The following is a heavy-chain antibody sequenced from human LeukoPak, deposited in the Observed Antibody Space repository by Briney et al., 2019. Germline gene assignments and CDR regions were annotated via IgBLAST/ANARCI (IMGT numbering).Heavy chain of an antibody. Sequence: SGTLSLTCAVSGGSISSSNWWSWVRQPPGKGLEWIGEIYHSGSTNYNPSLKSRVTISVDKSKNQFSLKLSSVTAADTAVYYCASKLGIAVAGAWFDPWGQGTLVTVSS. CDR3: ASKLGIAVAGAWFDP. CDR2: IYHSGST. D-gene: IGHD6-19*01. J-gene: IGHJ5*02. V-gene: IGHV4-4*02. CDR1: GGSISSSNW.